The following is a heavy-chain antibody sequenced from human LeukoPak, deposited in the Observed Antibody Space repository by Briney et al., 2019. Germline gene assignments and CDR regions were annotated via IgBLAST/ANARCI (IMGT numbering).Heavy chain of an antibody. CDR2: INHSGST. V-gene: IGHV4-34*01. Sequence: PSETLSLTCAVYGGSFSGYCWSWMRQPPGKGLEWIGEINHSGSTNYNPSLKSRVTISVDTSKNQFSLKLSSVTAADTAVYHCARDTDPYYDFWSGHNWFDPWGQGTLVTVSS. CDR3: ARDTDPYYDFWSGHNWFDP. D-gene: IGHD3-3*01. CDR1: GGSFSGYC. J-gene: IGHJ5*02.